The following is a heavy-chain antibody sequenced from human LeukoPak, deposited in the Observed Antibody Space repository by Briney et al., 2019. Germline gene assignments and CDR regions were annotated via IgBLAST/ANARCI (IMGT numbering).Heavy chain of an antibody. CDR3: AKESRSSGWYGPDY. CDR2: ISGSGGST. V-gene: IGHV3-23*01. Sequence: GGSLGLSCAASGFTFSNYAMSWVRQAPGKGLEWVSGISGSGGSTHYADSVKGRLIISRDNSKNTLYLQVNSLRAEDTAVYYCAKESRSSGWYGPDYWGQGTLVTVSS. D-gene: IGHD6-19*01. J-gene: IGHJ4*02. CDR1: GFTFSNYA.